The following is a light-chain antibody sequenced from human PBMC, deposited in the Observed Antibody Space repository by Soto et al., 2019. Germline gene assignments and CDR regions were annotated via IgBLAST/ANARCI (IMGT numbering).Light chain of an antibody. CDR3: QQRSNWPWT. CDR2: DSS. V-gene: IGKV3-11*01. Sequence: EIVLTQSPATLSLSPGERATLSCRASQSVSSFLAWYQQKPGQAPRLLIYDSSNRATGIPVRFSGSGSGTDFTLTSSSLEPEDFAVYYCQQRSNWPWTVGQGTKVEIK. J-gene: IGKJ1*01. CDR1: QSVSSF.